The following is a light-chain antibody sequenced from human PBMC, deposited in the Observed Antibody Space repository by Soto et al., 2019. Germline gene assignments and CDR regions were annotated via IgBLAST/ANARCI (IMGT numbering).Light chain of an antibody. CDR1: SSNIGNNY. Sequence: QSVLTQPPSVSAAPGQKVTISCSGSSSNIGNNYVSWYQQLPGTAPKLLIYENNKRPSGIPDRFSGSKSGASATLGITGLQTGDEVDYYCGTWVSSLSTWVFGGGTKVTVL. V-gene: IGLV1-51*02. CDR2: ENN. J-gene: IGLJ3*02. CDR3: GTWVSSLSTWV.